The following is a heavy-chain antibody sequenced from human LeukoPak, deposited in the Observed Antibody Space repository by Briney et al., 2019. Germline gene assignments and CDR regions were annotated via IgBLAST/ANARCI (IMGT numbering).Heavy chain of an antibody. J-gene: IGHJ3*02. D-gene: IGHD2-2*01. CDR2: ISSSGSTI. V-gene: IGHV3-48*03. CDR3: ASLPTGVPAADAFDI. Sequence: PGGSLTPSCAASGFTFSSYEMNWVRQAPGKGLEWVSYISSSGSTIYYADSVKGRFTISRDNAKNSPYLQMNSLRAEDTAVYYCASLPTGVPAADAFDIWGQGTMVTVSS. CDR1: GFTFSSYE.